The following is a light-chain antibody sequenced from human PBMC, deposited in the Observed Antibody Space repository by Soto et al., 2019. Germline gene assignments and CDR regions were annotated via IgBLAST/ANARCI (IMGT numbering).Light chain of an antibody. J-gene: IGKJ1*01. CDR3: QQYGSSRT. Sequence: EIVLTQSPGTLSLSPGERATLSCRASQSVSSSYLAWYQQKPGQAPRLLIYGASSSATDITDRFSGSGSGTTFPLTISRLEPEDFAVYYCQQYGSSRTFGQGTKVEIK. V-gene: IGKV3-20*01. CDR2: GAS. CDR1: QSVSSSY.